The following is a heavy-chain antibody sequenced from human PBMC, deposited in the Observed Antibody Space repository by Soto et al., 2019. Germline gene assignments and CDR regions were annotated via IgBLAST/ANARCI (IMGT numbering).Heavy chain of an antibody. Sequence: QITLKESGPTLVKPTQTLTLTCTFSGFSLSTSGVGVGWIRQPPVKALEWLALIYWDDDNRYSPSLKSRLTITKDTSKNQVVLTMNNMDPVDTATYYCARLYGSGGSGYTLYYCLDPWGQGTLVTVSS. V-gene: IGHV2-5*02. CDR3: ARLYGSGGSGYTLYYCLDP. CDR1: GFSLSTSGVG. J-gene: IGHJ5*02. D-gene: IGHD2-15*01. CDR2: IYWDDDN.